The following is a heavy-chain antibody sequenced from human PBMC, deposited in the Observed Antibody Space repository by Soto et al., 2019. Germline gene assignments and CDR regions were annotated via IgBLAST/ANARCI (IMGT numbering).Heavy chain of an antibody. J-gene: IGHJ4*02. CDR2: INHSGST. Sequence: SETLSLTCAVYGGSFSGYYWSWIRQPPGKGLEWIGEINHSGSTNYNPSLKSRVTISVDTSKNQFSLKLSSVTAADTAVYYCARGVPPAVRYFDCLLSPHFDYWGQGTLVTVSS. CDR3: ARGVPPAVRYFDCLLSPHFDY. D-gene: IGHD3-9*01. V-gene: IGHV4-34*01. CDR1: GGSFSGYY.